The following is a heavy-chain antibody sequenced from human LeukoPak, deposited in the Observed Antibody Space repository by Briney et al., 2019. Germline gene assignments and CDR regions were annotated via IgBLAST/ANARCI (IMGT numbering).Heavy chain of an antibody. D-gene: IGHD6-19*01. CDR2: ISSSSSYI. V-gene: IGHV3-21*01. CDR3: ARAAYSSGWYAPSGPDY. J-gene: IGHJ4*02. CDR1: GFTFSSYS. Sequence: GGSLRLSCAASGFTFSSYSMNWVRQAPGKGLEWVSSISSSSSYIYYADSVKGRFTISRDNAKNSLYLQMNSLRAEDTAVYYCARAAYSSGWYAPSGPDYWGQGTLDTVSS.